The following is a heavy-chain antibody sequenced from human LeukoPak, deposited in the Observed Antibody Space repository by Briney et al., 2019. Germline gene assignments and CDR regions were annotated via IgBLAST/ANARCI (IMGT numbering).Heavy chain of an antibody. Sequence: GGSLRLSCAASGFTFSSYSMNWVRQAPGKGLEWVSYISSSSSYIYYADSVKGRFTISRDNAKNSLYLQMNSLRAEDTAVYYCARDGGEPDAFDIWGQGTMVTVSS. CDR3: ARDGGEPDAFDI. D-gene: IGHD3-16*01. CDR1: GFTFSSYS. CDR2: ISSSSSYI. V-gene: IGHV3-21*05. J-gene: IGHJ3*02.